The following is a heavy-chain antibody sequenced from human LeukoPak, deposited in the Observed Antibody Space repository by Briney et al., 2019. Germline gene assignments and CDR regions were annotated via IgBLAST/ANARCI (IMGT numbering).Heavy chain of an antibody. Sequence: GGSLRLSCAASGFTFSSYAMSWVRQAPGKGLEWVSAISGSGGSTYYADSVKGRFTISRDNSKNTLYLQMNSLRAEDTAVYYCARDQRAATAYGMDVWGQGTTVTVSS. D-gene: IGHD6-25*01. J-gene: IGHJ6*02. V-gene: IGHV3-23*01. CDR2: ISGSGGST. CDR1: GFTFSSYA. CDR3: ARDQRAATAYGMDV.